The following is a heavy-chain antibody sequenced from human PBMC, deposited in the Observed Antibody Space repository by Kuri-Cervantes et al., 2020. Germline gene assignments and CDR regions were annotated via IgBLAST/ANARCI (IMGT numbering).Heavy chain of an antibody. V-gene: IGHV1-8*01. D-gene: IGHD3-3*01. J-gene: IGHJ4*02. Sequence: ASVTVSCKASVYTLTSYDINWVRQATGQGLEWMGWMNPNSGNTGYAQKFQGRVTMTEDTSTDTAYMELSSLRSEDTAVYYCATVNYDFWSGMYYWGQGTLVTVSS. CDR3: ATVNYDFWSGMYY. CDR2: MNPNSGNT. CDR1: VYTLTSYD.